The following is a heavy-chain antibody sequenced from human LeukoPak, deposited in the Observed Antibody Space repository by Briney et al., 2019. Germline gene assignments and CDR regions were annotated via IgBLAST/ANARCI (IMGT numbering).Heavy chain of an antibody. D-gene: IGHD1-26*01. Sequence: ASVKVSCKASGYSFSTNDINWVRQAPGQGLEWMGLINPTGGSTGYAQKFQGRVTMTRDMSTSTDYMELSSLRSEDTAIYYCARDNSVGDNAWWFDPWGQGTLVIVSS. CDR2: INPTGGST. V-gene: IGHV1-46*01. CDR3: ARDNSVGDNAWWFDP. J-gene: IGHJ5*02. CDR1: GYSFSTND.